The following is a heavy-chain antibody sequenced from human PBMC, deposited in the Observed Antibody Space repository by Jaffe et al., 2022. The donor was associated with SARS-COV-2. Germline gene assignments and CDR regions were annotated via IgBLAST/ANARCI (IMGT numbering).Heavy chain of an antibody. V-gene: IGHV3-21*01. Sequence: EVQLVESGGGLVKPGGSLRLSCAASGFTFSSYSMNWVRQAPGKGLEWVSSISSSSSYIYYADSVKGRFTISRDNAKNSLYLQMNSLRAEDTAVYYCARDTHLHWLLHTSLPYYFDYWGQGTLVTVSS. CDR3: ARDTHLHWLLHTSLPYYFDY. D-gene: IGHD3-9*01. CDR2: ISSSSSYI. CDR1: GFTFSSYS. J-gene: IGHJ4*02.